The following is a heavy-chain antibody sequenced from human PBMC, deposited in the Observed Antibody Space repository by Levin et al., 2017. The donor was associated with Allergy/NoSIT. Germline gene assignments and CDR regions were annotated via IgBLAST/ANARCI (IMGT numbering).Heavy chain of an antibody. J-gene: IGHJ4*02. Sequence: NAGGSLRLSCAASGFTFSKVWMSWVRQAPGKGLEWVGRIKSKAAGGTTDYAGPVKGRFTISRDDSKNTLYLQMNDLETEDTAVYYCTVVMWGYCTTTRCYRDFWGQGTLVTVSS. CDR2: IKSKAAGGTT. V-gene: IGHV3-15*01. CDR1: GFTFSKVW. CDR3: TVVMWGYCTTTRCYRDF. D-gene: IGHD2-2*01.